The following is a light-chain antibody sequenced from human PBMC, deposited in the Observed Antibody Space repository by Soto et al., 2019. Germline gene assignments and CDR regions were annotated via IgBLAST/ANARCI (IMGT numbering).Light chain of an antibody. V-gene: IGLV2-14*01. CDR1: SGDIGDYNY. CDR2: DVS. CDR3: CSYTRSGTLI. Sequence: QSALTQPASVSGSPGQSITISCVGTSGDIGDYNYVSWYQQHPGKVPKVIIYDVSNRPSWVSYRFSGTKSGNTASLTVSGLQAEDEADYYCCSYTRSGTLIFGTGTKVTVL. J-gene: IGLJ1*01.